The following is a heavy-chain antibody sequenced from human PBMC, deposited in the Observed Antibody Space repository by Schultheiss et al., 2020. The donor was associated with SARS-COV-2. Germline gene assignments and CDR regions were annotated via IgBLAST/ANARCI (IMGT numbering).Heavy chain of an antibody. Sequence: GGSLRLSCAASGFTVSSNYMNWVRQAPGKGLEWVSVIYSGGSTYYADSVKGRFTISRDNSKNTLYLQMNSLRAEDTAVYYCARAQNRGSGDDYWGQGTLVTVSS. CDR2: IYSGGST. CDR3: ARAQNRGSGDDY. D-gene: IGHD6-25*01. CDR1: GFTVSSNY. J-gene: IGHJ4*02. V-gene: IGHV3-53*01.